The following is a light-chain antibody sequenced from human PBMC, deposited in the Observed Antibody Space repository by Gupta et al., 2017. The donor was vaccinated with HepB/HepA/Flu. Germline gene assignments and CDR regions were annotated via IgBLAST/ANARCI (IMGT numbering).Light chain of an antibody. Sequence: DIQMTQSPSSLSASVGDRVTITCRASQGISNSVAWYQQKPGTVPMLLLYAASTLQSGVPCRFSGRGAGTDFTLTSSSLQHEFAATYCCQKNNSAPVTFGGGTKVEIK. V-gene: IGKV1-27*01. CDR3: QKNNSAPVT. CDR2: AAS. J-gene: IGKJ4*01. CDR1: QGISNS.